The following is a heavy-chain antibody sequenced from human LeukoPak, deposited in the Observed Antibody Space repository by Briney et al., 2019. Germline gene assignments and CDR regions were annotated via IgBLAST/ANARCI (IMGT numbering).Heavy chain of an antibody. D-gene: IGHD6-19*01. CDR2: ISAYNGNT. Sequence: ASVKVSCKASGYTFTSYGISWVRQAPGQGLEWMGWISAYNGNTNYAQKLQGRVTMTTDTSTSTAYMELRSLRSDDTAVYYCARNLHSRGWYSLDYWGQGTLVTVSS. V-gene: IGHV1-18*01. J-gene: IGHJ4*02. CDR3: ARNLHSRGWYSLDY. CDR1: GYTFTSYG.